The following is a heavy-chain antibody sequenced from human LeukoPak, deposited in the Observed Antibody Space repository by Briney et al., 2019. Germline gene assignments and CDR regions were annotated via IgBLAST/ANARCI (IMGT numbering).Heavy chain of an antibody. V-gene: IGHV3-21*01. J-gene: IGHJ6*03. Sequence: PGGSLRLSCGASGFTLKDYTLNWVRQAPGKGLEWVSSISGDSTYRYNADSVRGRFTIYRDNAKNSLYLEMHSLRVEDTAVYYCARDSGKPYYYYYLDAWGTGTTVTVSS. D-gene: IGHD1-14*01. CDR1: GFTLKDYT. CDR2: ISGDSTYR. CDR3: ARDSGKPYYYYYLDA.